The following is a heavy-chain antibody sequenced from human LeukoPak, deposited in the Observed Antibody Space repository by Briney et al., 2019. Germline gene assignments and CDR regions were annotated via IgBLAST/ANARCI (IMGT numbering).Heavy chain of an antibody. V-gene: IGHV3-73*01. CDR1: GFTFIGSA. J-gene: IGHJ6*03. D-gene: IGHD4-17*01. CDR2: IRSKANSYAT. Sequence: PGGSLRLSCAASGFTFIGSAMHWFGQASGKGLEWVGRIRSKANSYATAYAASVKGRFTISRDDSKNTAYLQMNSLKTEDTAVYYCTRAARYGPEEYYYYMDVWGKGTTVTVSS. CDR3: TRAARYGPEEYYYYMDV.